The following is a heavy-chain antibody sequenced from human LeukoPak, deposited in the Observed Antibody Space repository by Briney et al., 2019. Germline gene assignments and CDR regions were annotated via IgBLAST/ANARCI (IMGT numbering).Heavy chain of an antibody. V-gene: IGHV3-21*01. CDR2: ISSSSSYI. CDR3: AAELIGYYYDSSVDY. Sequence: RGSLRLSCAASGFTFSSYSMNWVRQAPGKGLEWVSSISSSSSYIYYADSVKGRFTISRDNAKNSLYLQMNSLRAEDTAVYYCAAELIGYYYDSSVDYWGQGTLVTVSS. D-gene: IGHD3-22*01. CDR1: GFTFSSYS. J-gene: IGHJ4*02.